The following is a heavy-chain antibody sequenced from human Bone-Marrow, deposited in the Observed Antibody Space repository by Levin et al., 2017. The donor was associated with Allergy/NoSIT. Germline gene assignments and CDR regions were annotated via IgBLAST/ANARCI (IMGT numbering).Heavy chain of an antibody. CDR3: ARVGSEYYDFGSGYY. CDR2: INANTGDT. V-gene: IGHV1-2*02. Sequence: ASVKVSCKASGYIFTGHYMHWLRQAPGQGLEWLGWINANTGDTHSAQKFQGRVTMTRDTSITTAYLEVSRLGSDDTAVYYCARVGSEYYDFGSGYYWGQGTLVTVSS. J-gene: IGHJ4*02. CDR1: GYIFTGHY. D-gene: IGHD3-3*01.